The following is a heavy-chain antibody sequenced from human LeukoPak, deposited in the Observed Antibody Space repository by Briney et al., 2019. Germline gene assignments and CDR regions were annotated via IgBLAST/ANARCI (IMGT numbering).Heavy chain of an antibody. CDR2: ISYDGSNK. CDR1: GFTFSSYA. V-gene: IGHV3-30*04. J-gene: IGHJ3*02. Sequence: PGGSLRLSCAASGFTFSSYAMHWVRQAPGKGLEWVAVISYDGSNKYYADSVKGRFTISRDNSKNTLYLQMNSLRAEDTAVSYCARDSSGYPPHWAFDIWGQGTMVTVSS. CDR3: ARDSSGYPPHWAFDI. D-gene: IGHD3-22*01.